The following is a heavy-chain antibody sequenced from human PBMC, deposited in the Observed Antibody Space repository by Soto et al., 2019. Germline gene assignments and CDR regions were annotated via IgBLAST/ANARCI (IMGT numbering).Heavy chain of an antibody. V-gene: IGHV1-69*13. Sequence: ASVKVSCKASGVTFSSYAISWVRQAPGQGLEWMGGIIPIFGTANYAQKFQGRVTIAADESTSTAYMELSSLRSEDTAVYYCARDRCSGGSCYGSYYYYYGMDVWGQGTTVTVS. CDR2: IIPIFGTA. CDR1: GVTFSSYA. J-gene: IGHJ6*02. CDR3: ARDRCSGGSCYGSYYYYYGMDV. D-gene: IGHD2-15*01.